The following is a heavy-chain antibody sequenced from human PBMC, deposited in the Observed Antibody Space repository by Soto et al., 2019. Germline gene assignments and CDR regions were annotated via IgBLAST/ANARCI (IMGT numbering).Heavy chain of an antibody. Sequence: PGGSLRLSCVASGFTFMSSFMGWVRQAPGKGLEWVANINQDGGVTYYVDSVEGQFTIFRDNAKDSLYLQMHSLRAEDTAVYYCARYYRGSGRYFFDYWGQGTLVTVSS. CDR3: ARYYRGSGRYFFDY. CDR2: INQDGGVT. D-gene: IGHD6-19*01. CDR1: GFTFMSSF. V-gene: IGHV3-7*03. J-gene: IGHJ4*02.